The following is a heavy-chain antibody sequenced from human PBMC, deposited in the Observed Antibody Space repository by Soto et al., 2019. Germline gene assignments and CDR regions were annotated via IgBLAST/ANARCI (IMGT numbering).Heavy chain of an antibody. Sequence: DVRLAESGGGLVQPGGSLRLSCTTSGFSFASFAMTWVRQAPGKGLEWVATISGSDGKTYYADSVKGRFSISRDTSRNTLYLQMNRLRADETAIYYCAKWSYLDYWGQGTRVTVS. CDR1: GFSFASFA. D-gene: IGHD3-3*01. V-gene: IGHV3-23*04. CDR3: AKWSYLDY. CDR2: ISGSDGKT. J-gene: IGHJ4*02.